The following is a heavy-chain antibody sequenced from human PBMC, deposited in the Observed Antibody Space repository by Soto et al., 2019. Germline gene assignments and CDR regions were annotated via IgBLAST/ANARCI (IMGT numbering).Heavy chain of an antibody. CDR2: IYYSGST. Sequence: SETLSLTCTVSGGSVSSGAYYWTWIRQRPGRGLEWIGYIYYSGSTYYSPSLKSRLSISLDTSKNQFSLRLSSVTAADTAMYYCARARLRAVYAFDIWGQGTMVTVSS. D-gene: IGHD5-12*01. CDR3: ARARLRAVYAFDI. CDR1: GGSVSSGAYY. J-gene: IGHJ3*02. V-gene: IGHV4-31*03.